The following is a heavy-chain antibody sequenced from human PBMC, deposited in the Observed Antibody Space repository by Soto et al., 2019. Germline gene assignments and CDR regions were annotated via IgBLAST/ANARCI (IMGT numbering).Heavy chain of an antibody. D-gene: IGHD2-8*01. CDR3: ARVEAARVYGDYYYMDV. CDR2: ISSSSSYI. J-gene: IGHJ6*03. Sequence: PGGSLRLSCAASGFTFSSYSMNWVRQAPGKGLEWVSSISSSSSYIYYADSVKGRFTTSRDNAKNSLYLQMNSLRAEDTAVYYCARVEAARVYGDYYYMDVWGKGTTVTVSS. V-gene: IGHV3-21*01. CDR1: GFTFSSYS.